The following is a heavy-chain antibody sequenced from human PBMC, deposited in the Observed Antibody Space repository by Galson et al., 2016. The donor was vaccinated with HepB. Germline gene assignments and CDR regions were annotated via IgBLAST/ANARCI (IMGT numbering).Heavy chain of an antibody. J-gene: IGHJ4*02. V-gene: IGHV1-24*01. Sequence: APGKGLEWMGGFDPEDGETIYAQKFQGRVTMTEDTSTDTVYMELSRLRSDDTAVYYCARDTDCSGGSCLDYWGQGTLVTVSS. CDR2: FDPEDGET. D-gene: IGHD2-15*01. CDR3: ARDTDCSGGSCLDY.